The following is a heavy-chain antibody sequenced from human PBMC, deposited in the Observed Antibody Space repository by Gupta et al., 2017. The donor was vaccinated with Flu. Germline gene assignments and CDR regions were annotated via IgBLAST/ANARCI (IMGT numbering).Heavy chain of an antibody. V-gene: IGHV4-39*01. CDR3: ARSYSSWYNYIDY. D-gene: IGHD6-13*01. CDR2: MYYSGST. Sequence: QLQLQESGPGLVKPSETLSLTCTVSGGSVRSISSYWGWIRQPPGKGLEWIVSMYYSGSTYYNPSLKSRVTISVDTSKNQFSLKLSSVTAADTAVYYCARSYSSWYNYIDYWGQGTLVTVSS. J-gene: IGHJ4*02. CDR1: GGSVRSISSY.